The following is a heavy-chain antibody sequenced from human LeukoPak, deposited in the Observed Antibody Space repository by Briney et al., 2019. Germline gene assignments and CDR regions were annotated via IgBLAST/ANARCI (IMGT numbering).Heavy chain of an antibody. CDR2: ISYAGHT. Sequence: SETLSLTCTVSGGSISPYFWSWIRQPPGKGLEWIGYISYAGHTNYNPSLKSRVTISIDTSKNHFSLQLTSVTAADTAVYFCARDDYRGVTNFDPWGQGTLVTVSS. J-gene: IGHJ5*02. CDR1: GGSISPYF. CDR3: ARDDYRGVTNFDP. V-gene: IGHV4-59*01. D-gene: IGHD3-10*01.